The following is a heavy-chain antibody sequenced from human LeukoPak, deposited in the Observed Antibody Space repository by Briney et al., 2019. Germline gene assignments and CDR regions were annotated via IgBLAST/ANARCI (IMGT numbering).Heavy chain of an antibody. V-gene: IGHV1-2*02. CDR3: ARDTTPNYSGSGREF. CDR2: INPNSGGT. D-gene: IGHD3-10*01. Sequence: ASLKVSCKASGYTFTGYYMHWVRQAPGQGLEWMGWINPNSGGTNYAQKFQGRVIMTRDTSITTAYMELGGLTSDDTAVYYCARDTTPNYSGSGREFWGQGTLVTVSS. CDR1: GYTFTGYY. J-gene: IGHJ4*02.